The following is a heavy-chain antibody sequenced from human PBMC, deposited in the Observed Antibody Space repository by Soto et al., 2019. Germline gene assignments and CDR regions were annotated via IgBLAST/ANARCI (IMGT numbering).Heavy chain of an antibody. V-gene: IGHV4-59*01. CDR3: ARVRSYYDPTMDV. CDR1: GGSISSYY. Sequence: SETLSLTCTVSGGSISSYYWSLIRQPPGKGLEWIGYIYYSGSTNYNPSLKSRVTISVDTSKNQFSLKLSSVTAADTAVYYCARVRSYYDPTMDVWGQGTTVTVSS. CDR2: IYYSGST. D-gene: IGHD3-22*01. J-gene: IGHJ6*02.